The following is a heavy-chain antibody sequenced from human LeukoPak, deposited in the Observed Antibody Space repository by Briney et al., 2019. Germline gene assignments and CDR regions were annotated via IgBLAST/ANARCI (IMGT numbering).Heavy chain of an antibody. CDR3: ARGNIVVVPAAMRVPFSWFDP. V-gene: IGHV3-33*01. J-gene: IGHJ5*02. CDR2: IWYDGSNK. D-gene: IGHD2-2*01. CDR1: GFTFSSYG. Sequence: GRSLRLSCAASGFTFSSYGMHWVRQAPGKGLEWVAVIWYDGSNKYYADSVKGRFTISRDNSKNTLYLQMNSLRAEDTAVYYCARGNIVVVPAAMRVPFSWFDPWGQGTLVTVSS.